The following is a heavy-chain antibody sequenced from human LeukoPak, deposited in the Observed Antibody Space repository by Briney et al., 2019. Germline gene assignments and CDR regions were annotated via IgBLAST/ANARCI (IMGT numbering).Heavy chain of an antibody. J-gene: IGHJ4*02. Sequence: GGSLRLSCAASGFTFSNAWMSWVRQAPGKGLEWVGRIKSKTDGGTTDYAAPVKGRFTISRDDSKNTLYLQMNSLKTEDTAVYYCTTVTVATPSGFDYWGQGTLVTVSS. CDR3: TTVTVATPSGFDY. D-gene: IGHD5-12*01. CDR2: IKSKTDGGTT. V-gene: IGHV3-15*01. CDR1: GFTFSNAW.